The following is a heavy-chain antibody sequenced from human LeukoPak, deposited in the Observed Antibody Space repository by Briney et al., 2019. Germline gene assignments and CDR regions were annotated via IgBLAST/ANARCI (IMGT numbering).Heavy chain of an antibody. V-gene: IGHV3-11*04. J-gene: IGHJ4*02. CDR3: ARDRPRGSMVRGVHDY. D-gene: IGHD3-10*01. Sequence: GGSLRLSCVASRFTFSDYYMSWIRQAPGKGLEWVSYIDGSGSSIYYADSVKGRFTISRDNAKNSLYLQMNSLRAEDTAVYYCARDRPRGSMVRGVHDYWGQGTLVTVSS. CDR1: RFTFSDYY. CDR2: IDGSGSSI.